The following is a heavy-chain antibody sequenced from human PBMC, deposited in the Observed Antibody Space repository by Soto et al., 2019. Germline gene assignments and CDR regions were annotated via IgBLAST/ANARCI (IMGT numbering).Heavy chain of an antibody. J-gene: IGHJ5*02. CDR3: ARVVVVPAAMIGEYNCFDP. CDR2: IIPILGIA. CDR1: GGTFSSYT. Sequence: GASVKVSCKASGGTFSSYTISWVRQAPGQGLEWMGRIIPILGIANYAQKFQGRVTITADKSTSTAYMELSSLRSEDTAVYYCARVVVVPAAMIGEYNCFDPWGQGTLVTVSS. V-gene: IGHV1-69*02. D-gene: IGHD2-2*01.